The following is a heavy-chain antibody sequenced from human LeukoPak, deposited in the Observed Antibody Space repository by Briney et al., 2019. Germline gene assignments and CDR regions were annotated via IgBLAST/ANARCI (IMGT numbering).Heavy chain of an antibody. CDR2: IYYSGST. J-gene: IGHJ3*02. CDR1: GDSISSTSYY. Sequence: SETLSLTCTVSGDSISSTSYYWGWIRQPPGKGLEWIGNIYYSGSTSYNPSLKSRVTISVDTSKKQFSLKLSSVTAADTAFYYCARYIVSYPHDAFDIWGQGTMVTVSS. V-gene: IGHV4-39*07. CDR3: ARYIVSYPHDAFDI. D-gene: IGHD1-26*01.